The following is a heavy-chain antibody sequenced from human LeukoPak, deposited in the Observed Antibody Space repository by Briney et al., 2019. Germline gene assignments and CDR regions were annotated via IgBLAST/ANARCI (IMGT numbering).Heavy chain of an antibody. CDR1: GFTFSSYG. Sequence: GGSLRLSCAASGFTFSSYGMNWVRQAPGKGLEWVSYISGSGSTIYYADSVKGRFSISRDNAKNSLYLQMNSLRAEDTAVYYCARVPGYDETLPGKVWGQGTLVTVSP. CDR2: ISGSGSTI. J-gene: IGHJ4*02. D-gene: IGHD2-15*01. CDR3: ARVPGYDETLPGKV. V-gene: IGHV3-48*03.